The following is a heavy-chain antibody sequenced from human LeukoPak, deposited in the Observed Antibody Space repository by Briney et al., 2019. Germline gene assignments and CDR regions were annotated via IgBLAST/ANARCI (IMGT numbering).Heavy chain of an antibody. CDR3: ARDWDCTRPDWPFEH. CDR2: INRDTGGT. V-gene: IGHV1-2*02. CDR1: GFTRIGHY. Sequence: ASVKVSCKASGFTRIGHYMHWVRQAPGQGLEWMGWINRDTGGTKYAQKFQGRVTVTRDTSISTSYMELSSLRSDDTAVYYCARDWDCTRPDWPFEHWGQGTLVIVSS. J-gene: IGHJ4*02. D-gene: IGHD2-8*01.